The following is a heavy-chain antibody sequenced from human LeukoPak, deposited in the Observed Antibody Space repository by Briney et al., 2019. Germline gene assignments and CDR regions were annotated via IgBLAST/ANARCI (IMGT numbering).Heavy chain of an antibody. J-gene: IGHJ3*02. D-gene: IGHD3-22*01. CDR1: GFTFSSYA. CDR3: AREGYYDSSGYYHHDASDI. Sequence: SGGSLRLSCAASGFTFSSYAMSWVRQAPGKGLEWIGYIYYSGNTNYNPSLKSRVTISVDTSKNQFSLKLSSVTAADTAVYYCAREGYYDSSGYYHHDASDIWGQGTMVTVSS. V-gene: IGHV4-59*01. CDR2: IYYSGNT.